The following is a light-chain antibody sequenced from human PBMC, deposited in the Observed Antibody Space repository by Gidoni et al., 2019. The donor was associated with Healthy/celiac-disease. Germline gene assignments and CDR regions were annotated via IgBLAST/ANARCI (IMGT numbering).Light chain of an antibody. CDR3: QQYNNWPRT. J-gene: IGKJ1*01. CDR1: QSVSSN. CDR2: GAS. Sequence: EIVMTQSPATRSLSPGERATLSCRASQSVSSNLAWYHQKPGQAPRLLIYGASTRATGIPARFSGSGSGTEFTLTISSLQSEDFAVYYWQQYNNWPRTFGQGTKVEIK. V-gene: IGKV3-15*01.